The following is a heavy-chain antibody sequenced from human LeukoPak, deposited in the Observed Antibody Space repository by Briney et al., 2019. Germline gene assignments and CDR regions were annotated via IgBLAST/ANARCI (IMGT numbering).Heavy chain of an antibody. CDR2: IDRNGDST. D-gene: IGHD3-10*01. V-gene: IGHV3-20*04. Sequence: GGSLRLSCAASGFTFSSYSMNWVRQAPGKGLEWVSGIDRNGDSTGYADSVEGRFTISRDNAKNSLYLQMNSLRPEDTALYYCAKGRDRGYYYYGMDVWGQGTTVTVSS. CDR3: AKGRDRGYYYYGMDV. CDR1: GFTFSSYS. J-gene: IGHJ6*02.